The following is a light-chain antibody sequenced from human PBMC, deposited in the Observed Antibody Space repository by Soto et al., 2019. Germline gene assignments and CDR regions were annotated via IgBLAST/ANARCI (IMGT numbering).Light chain of an antibody. CDR3: QQYETYSGT. CDR1: QTVNTW. J-gene: IGKJ3*01. CDR2: RAS. V-gene: IGKV1-5*03. Sequence: DIQMTQSPSTLSASVGDRVTITCRASQTVNTWLAWYQQKPGKAPKLLIYRASNLVSGVPSRFSGSGSATEFNLTISSLQPDDFSNYYCQQYETYSGTFGPGNKVDI.